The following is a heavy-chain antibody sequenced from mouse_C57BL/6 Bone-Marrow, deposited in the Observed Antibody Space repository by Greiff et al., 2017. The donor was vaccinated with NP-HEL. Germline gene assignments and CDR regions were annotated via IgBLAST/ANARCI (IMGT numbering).Heavy chain of an antibody. Sequence: VQLQQSGAELVKPGASVKLSCKASGYTFTSYWMQWVKQRPGQGLEWIGEIDPSDSYTNYNQKFKGKATLTVDTSSSTAYMQLSSLTSEDSAVYYCAREGGNYYGSSYEYAMDYWGQGTSVTVSS. CDR3: AREGGNYYGSSYEYAMDY. CDR2: IDPSDSYT. D-gene: IGHD1-1*01. V-gene: IGHV1-50*01. CDR1: GYTFTSYW. J-gene: IGHJ4*01.